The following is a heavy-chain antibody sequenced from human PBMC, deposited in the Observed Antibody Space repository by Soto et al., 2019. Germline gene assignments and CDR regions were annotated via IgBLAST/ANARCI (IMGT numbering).Heavy chain of an antibody. V-gene: IGHV4-39*07. CDR3: ARPQTPEYSSRWDY. CDR1: GGSISSNYF. D-gene: IGHD6-13*01. J-gene: IGHJ4*02. Sequence: SETLSLTCAVSGGSISSNYFWGWIRQPPGRGLEWIGSIYYGGNTYYNPSLKSRVTMSVDRSKNQFSLKLSSVTAADTAMYYCARPQTPEYSSRWDYWGQGTLVTVSS. CDR2: IYYGGNT.